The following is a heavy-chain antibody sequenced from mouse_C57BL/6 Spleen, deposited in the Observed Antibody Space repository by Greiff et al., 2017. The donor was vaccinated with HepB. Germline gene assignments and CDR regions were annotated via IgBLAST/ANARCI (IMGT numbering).Heavy chain of an antibody. V-gene: IGHV1-69*01. Sequence: VQLQQPGAELVMPGASVKLSCKASGYTFTSYWMHWVKQRPGQGLEWIGEIDPSDSYTNYNQKFKGKSTLTVDKSSSTAYMQLSSLTSEDSAVYYCARPYYGSRSGSFDVCGTGTTATVSS. J-gene: IGHJ1*03. CDR1: GYTFTSYW. CDR3: ARPYYGSRSGSFDV. CDR2: IDPSDSYT. D-gene: IGHD1-1*01.